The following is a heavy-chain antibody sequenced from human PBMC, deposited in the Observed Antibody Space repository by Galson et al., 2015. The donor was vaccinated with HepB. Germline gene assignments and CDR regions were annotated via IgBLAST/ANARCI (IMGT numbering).Heavy chain of an antibody. CDR3: ATDREAMTLVVIFDS. Sequence: SLRLSCAASGFSFSSYWMNWVCQAPGKGLEWVANINPDGSETYYVDSVKGRFTISRDNAKNSLYLQMNSLRAEDTAVYYCATDREAMTLVVIFDSWGQGTLVTVSS. D-gene: IGHD3-22*01. J-gene: IGHJ4*02. V-gene: IGHV3-7*05. CDR2: INPDGSET. CDR1: GFSFSSYW.